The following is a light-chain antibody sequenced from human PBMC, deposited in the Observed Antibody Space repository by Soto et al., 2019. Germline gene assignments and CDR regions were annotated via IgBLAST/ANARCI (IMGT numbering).Light chain of an antibody. J-gene: IGKJ4*01. CDR2: RAS. Sequence: DIQMTQSPSTLSASVGDSVTITCRASQSTSTWLAWYQQKPGKAPKLLIYRASTLETGVPSRFSGGGSGTEFTLTISSLPPDDVATYFCQQSNSYPLTFGGGTKVEIK. CDR3: QQSNSYPLT. CDR1: QSTSTW. V-gene: IGKV1-5*03.